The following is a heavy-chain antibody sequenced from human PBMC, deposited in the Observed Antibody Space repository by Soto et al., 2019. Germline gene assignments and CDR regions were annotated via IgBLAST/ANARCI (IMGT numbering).Heavy chain of an antibody. J-gene: IGHJ4*02. D-gene: IGHD6-19*01. Sequence: QVQLQESGPGLVKPSETLSLTCTVSGGSVSSGRFYWSWIRQPPGKGLEWIGYIYYIGSTKYNPSLRSRVPITVDTPKSQFSLKLTSVAGADTAVYYCARSGSGSGWLGGQGTLVTVSS. CDR1: GGSVSSGRFY. CDR2: IYYIGST. CDR3: ARSGSGSGWL. V-gene: IGHV4-61*01.